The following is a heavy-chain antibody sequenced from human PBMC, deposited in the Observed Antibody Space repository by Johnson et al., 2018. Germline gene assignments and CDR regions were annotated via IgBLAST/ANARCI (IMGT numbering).Heavy chain of an antibody. CDR3: ARDSSITMIRTFIALGLDY. J-gene: IGHJ4*02. CDR1: GFTFSSYA. V-gene: IGHV3-23*04. CDR2: ISVSGGGT. Sequence: VQLVESGGGVVQPGRSLRLSCAASGFTFSSYAMSWVRQAPGKGLEWVSAISVSGGGTYYADFVKGRFIISRDNSKSKLYLQMNSLRAEETAVYYCARDSSITMIRTFIALGLDYWGQGTLVTVSS. D-gene: IGHD3-10*01.